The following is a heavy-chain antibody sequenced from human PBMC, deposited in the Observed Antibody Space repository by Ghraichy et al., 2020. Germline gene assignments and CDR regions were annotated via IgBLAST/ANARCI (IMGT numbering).Heavy chain of an antibody. V-gene: IGHV3-23*01. J-gene: IGHJ4*02. CDR1: GFTFSTYD. D-gene: IGHD3-16*01. CDR2: ISGTTRGSLKT. Sequence: GGSLRLSCATSGFTFSTYDMSWVRQAPGKGLEWVSAISGTTRGSLKTYYADSVKGRFTISRDDSKNALYLQMTSLRAEDSAVYFCAKALRDSSLDYWGLGTLVTVSS. CDR3: AKALRDSSLDY.